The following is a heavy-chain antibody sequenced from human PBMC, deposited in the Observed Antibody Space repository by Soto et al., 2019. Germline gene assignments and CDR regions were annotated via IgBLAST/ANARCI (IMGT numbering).Heavy chain of an antibody. D-gene: IGHD3-10*01. V-gene: IGHV4-31*03. J-gene: IGHJ5*02. CDR3: ARGRKVRVNWFDP. Sequence: PSETLSLTCTVSGGSISSGGYYWSWIRQHPGKGLEWIGYIYYSGSTYYNPSLKSRVTISVDTSKNQFSLKLSSVTAADTAVYYCARGRKVRVNWFDPWGQGTLVTGSA. CDR2: IYYSGST. CDR1: GGSISSGGYY.